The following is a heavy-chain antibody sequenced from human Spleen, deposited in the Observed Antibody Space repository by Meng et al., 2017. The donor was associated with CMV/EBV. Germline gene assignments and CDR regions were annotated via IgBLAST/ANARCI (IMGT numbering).Heavy chain of an antibody. CDR3: ARDRRSFCSSTACYTFDF. D-gene: IGHD2-2*01. CDR1: GFTFSSYA. J-gene: IGHJ4*02. CDR2: ISYDGSND. V-gene: IGHV3-30*04. Sequence: GGSLRLSCAASGFTFSSYAIHWVRQAPGQGLEWVAVISYDGSNDYYADSVRGRFTISRDNSKNTLYLQMNSLRTEDTAVYYCARDRRSFCSSTACYTFDFWGQGTLVTVSS.